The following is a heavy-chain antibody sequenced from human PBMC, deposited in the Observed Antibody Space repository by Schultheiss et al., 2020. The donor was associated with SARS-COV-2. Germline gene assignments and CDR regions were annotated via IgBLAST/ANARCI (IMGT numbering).Heavy chain of an antibody. Sequence: SQTLSLTCTVSGGSISSYYWSWIRRPAGKGLEWIGRIYTSGSTNYNPSLKSRVTMSVDTSKNQFSLKLTSVTAADTAVYYCASRVVVAAGLIDNWGQGSRVTVSS. V-gene: IGHV4-4*07. D-gene: IGHD2-15*01. J-gene: IGHJ4*02. CDR3: ASRVVVAAGLIDN. CDR1: GGSISSYY. CDR2: IYTSGST.